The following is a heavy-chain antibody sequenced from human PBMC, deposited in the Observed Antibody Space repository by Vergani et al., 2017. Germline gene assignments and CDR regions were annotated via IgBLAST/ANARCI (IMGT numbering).Heavy chain of an antibody. CDR3: ARHRLDCSSTRCYSARYFDL. CDR2: IYPGDSDT. J-gene: IGHJ2*01. CDR1: GYSFPSYW. D-gene: IGHD2-2*02. Sequence: EVQLVQSGAEVKKPGESLKISCKGSGYSFPSYWIGWVRQMPGKGLEWMWIIYPGDSDTRYSPSFQGQVTISADKSISTAYLRWSSLKASDTAMYYCARHRLDCSSTRCYSARYFDLWGRGTLVTVSS. V-gene: IGHV5-51*01.